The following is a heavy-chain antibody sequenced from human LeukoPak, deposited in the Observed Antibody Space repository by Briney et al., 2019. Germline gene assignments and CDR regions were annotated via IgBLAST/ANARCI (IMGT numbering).Heavy chain of an antibody. CDR2: INHSGST. CDR3: ARGSRIASNY. CDR1: GGSFSGYY. Sequence: SETLSLTCAVYGGSFSGYYWSWIRQPPGKGLEWIGEINHSGSTNYNPSLKSRVSISVDTSKNQFSLKLSFVTAADTAVYYCARGSRIASNYWGQRTLVTVSS. J-gene: IGHJ4*02. D-gene: IGHD6-13*01. V-gene: IGHV4-34*01.